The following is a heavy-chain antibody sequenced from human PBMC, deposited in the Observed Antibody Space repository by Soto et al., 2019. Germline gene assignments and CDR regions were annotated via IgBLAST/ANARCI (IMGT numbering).Heavy chain of an antibody. Sequence: QVQLVQSGAEEKKPGASVQVSCKASGYTFTSYAIHWVRQAPGERLEWMGWINAGNGNTKYSPKFQGRATITRDTSASTAYKELSSLKSEDTAFYYCARGDWWLFDYWGQGTLVTVSS. CDR3: ARGDWWLFDY. J-gene: IGHJ4*02. CDR1: GYTFTSYA. V-gene: IGHV1-3*05. CDR2: INAGNGNT. D-gene: IGHD2-8*02.